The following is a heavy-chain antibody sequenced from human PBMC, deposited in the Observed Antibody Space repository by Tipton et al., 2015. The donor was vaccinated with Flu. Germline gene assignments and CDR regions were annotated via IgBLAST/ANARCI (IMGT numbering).Heavy chain of an antibody. D-gene: IGHD2-2*01. J-gene: IGHJ4*02. Sequence: TLSLTCIVSNGSLSAYYWNWIRQPPGKGLEWIGYIYNSQYTKYNPSLKSRVTISVDTSKKQFSLQLRSVTAADTAVYYCARDPSLGMPDYFDSWGQGTLVTASS. V-gene: IGHV4-59*12. CDR1: NGSLSAYY. CDR2: IYNSQYT. CDR3: ARDPSLGMPDYFDS.